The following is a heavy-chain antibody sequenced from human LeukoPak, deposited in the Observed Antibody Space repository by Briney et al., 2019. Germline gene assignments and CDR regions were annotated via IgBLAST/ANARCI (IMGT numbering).Heavy chain of an antibody. D-gene: IGHD5-12*01. CDR2: ISGSGGST. CDR3: AKGYTAPNDY. J-gene: IGHJ4*02. Sequence: GGSLRLSCVASGFSFTDYSMSWVRQAPGKGLEWVSAISGSGGSTYYADSVKGRFTISRDNSKNTLYLQMNSLRAVDTAVYYCAKGYTAPNDYWGQGTLVTVSS. CDR1: GFSFTDYS. V-gene: IGHV3-23*01.